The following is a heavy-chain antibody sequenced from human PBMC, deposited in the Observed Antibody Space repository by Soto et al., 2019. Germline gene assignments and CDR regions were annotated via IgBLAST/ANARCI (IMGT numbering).Heavy chain of an antibody. D-gene: IGHD6-25*01. Sequence: SETLSLTCTVSGGSISSGGYYWSWIRQRPGKGLEWIGYIYYSGSTYYNPSLKSRVTISVDTSKNQFSLKLSSVTAADTAVYYCARCGYFTDAFDIWGQGTMVTVSS. V-gene: IGHV4-31*03. CDR3: ARCGYFTDAFDI. CDR1: GGSISSGGYY. CDR2: IYYSGST. J-gene: IGHJ3*02.